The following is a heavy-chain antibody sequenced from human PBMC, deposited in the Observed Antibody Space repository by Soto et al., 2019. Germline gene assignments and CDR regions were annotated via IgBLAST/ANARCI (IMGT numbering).Heavy chain of an antibody. Sequence: EVQLVESGEGLVMPGGSLRLYCAASGFTFSSYSMNWVRQAPGKGLEWVSSISSSSSYRYYADSVKGRFTISRDNAKNSLYLQMNSLRAEDTAVYYCASHPRDSSGYWYYFDYWGQGTLVTVSS. D-gene: IGHD3-22*01. CDR3: ASHPRDSSGYWYYFDY. V-gene: IGHV3-21*01. J-gene: IGHJ4*02. CDR2: ISSSSSYR. CDR1: GFTFSSYS.